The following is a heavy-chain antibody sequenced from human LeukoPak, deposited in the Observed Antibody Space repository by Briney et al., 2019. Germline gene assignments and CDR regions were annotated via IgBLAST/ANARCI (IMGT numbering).Heavy chain of an antibody. Sequence: SQTLSLTCALSGGSVSSNSAAWNWIRQSPSRGLEWLGRTYYRSKWYNDYAVSVKSRITINPDTSKNQFSLQLNSVTPEDTAVYYCARDRVIAVAGRNYFDYWGQGTLVTVSS. V-gene: IGHV6-1*01. CDR3: ARDRVIAVAGRNYFDY. CDR1: GGSVSSNSAA. CDR2: TYYRSKWYN. D-gene: IGHD6-19*01. J-gene: IGHJ4*02.